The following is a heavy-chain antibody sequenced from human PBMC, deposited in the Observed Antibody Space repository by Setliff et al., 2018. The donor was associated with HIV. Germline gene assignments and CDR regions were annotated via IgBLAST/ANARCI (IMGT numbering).Heavy chain of an antibody. CDR3: ARYSGVAVND. CDR2: INHSGST. V-gene: IGHV4-34*01. J-gene: IGHJ4*02. Sequence: SETLSLTCAVYGGSFSGYYWSWIRQPPGKGLEWIGEINHSGSTNYNPSFKSRVTISVDTSKNQFSLKLSSVTAADTAVYYCARYSGVAVNDWGQGTLVTVSS. D-gene: IGHD6-19*01. CDR1: GGSFSGYY.